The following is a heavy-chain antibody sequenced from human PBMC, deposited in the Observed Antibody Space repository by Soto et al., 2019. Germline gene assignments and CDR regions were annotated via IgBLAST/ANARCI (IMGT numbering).Heavy chain of an antibody. V-gene: IGHV1-69*02. CDR3: ARSTVVAATRGWFDP. Sequence: SVKVSCKASGGTFSSYTISWVRQAPGQGLEWMGRIIPILGIANYAQKFQGRVTITADKSTSTAYMELSSLRSEDTAVYYCARSTVVAATRGWFDPWGQGTLVTVSS. CDR2: IIPILGIA. D-gene: IGHD2-15*01. CDR1: GGTFSSYT. J-gene: IGHJ5*02.